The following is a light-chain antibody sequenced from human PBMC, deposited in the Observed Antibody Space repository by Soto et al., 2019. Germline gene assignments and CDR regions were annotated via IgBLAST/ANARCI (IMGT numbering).Light chain of an antibody. Sequence: DIQMTQSPSSLSASVGDRVTITCRAIQSISSYGNWYQQEPGTAPHLLIYAPSSLRSGVPSRFSGSRSGTDFTLTISSLQHEDFAPYSCQHSSSSPYTFGQGTQLEIK. V-gene: IGKV1-39*01. CDR1: QSISSY. J-gene: IGKJ2*01. CDR2: APS. CDR3: QHSSSSPYT.